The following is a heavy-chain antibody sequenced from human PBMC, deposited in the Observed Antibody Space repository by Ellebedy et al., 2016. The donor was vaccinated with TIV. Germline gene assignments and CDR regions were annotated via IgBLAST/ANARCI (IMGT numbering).Heavy chain of an antibody. J-gene: IGHJ6*02. CDR3: ASGCSGGSRRVGYYFAMDV. V-gene: IGHV3-21*01. CDR1: GFTFSSYS. Sequence: PGGSLRLSCAASGFTFSSYSMNWVRQAPGKGLEWVSSISSSSSYIYYADSVKGRFTISRDNAKNSLYLQMNSLGAEDTAVYYCASGCSGGSRRVGYYFAMDVWGQGTTVTVSS. D-gene: IGHD2-15*01. CDR2: ISSSSSYI.